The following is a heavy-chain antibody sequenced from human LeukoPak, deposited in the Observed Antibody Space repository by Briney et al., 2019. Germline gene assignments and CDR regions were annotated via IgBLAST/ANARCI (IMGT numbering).Heavy chain of an antibody. CDR3: ARLPAYCSSTSCYYDY. CDR2: VSVAGDT. J-gene: IGHJ4*02. Sequence: GGSLRLSCTASGFSFSSFAWSWVRQAPGEGLVWVSAVSVAGDTYYADSVKGRFTISRDNAKNSLFLQMNSLRAEDTAVYYCARLPAYCSSTSCYYDYWAREPWSPSPQ. V-gene: IGHV3-69-1*01. D-gene: IGHD2-2*01. CDR1: GFSFSSFA.